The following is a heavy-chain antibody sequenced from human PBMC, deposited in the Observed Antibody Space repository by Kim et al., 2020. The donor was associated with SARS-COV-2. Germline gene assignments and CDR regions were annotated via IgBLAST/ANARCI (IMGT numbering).Heavy chain of an antibody. CDR2: ISGSGGST. CDR3: AKSITMIRGVDDY. V-gene: IGHV3-23*01. D-gene: IGHD3-10*01. Sequence: GGSLRLSCAASGFTFSSYDMSWVRQAPGKGLEWVSAISGSGGSTYYADSVKGRFTISRDNSKNTLYLQMNSLRAEDTAVYYCAKSITMIRGVDDYWGQGTLVTVSS. J-gene: IGHJ4*02. CDR1: GFTFSSYD.